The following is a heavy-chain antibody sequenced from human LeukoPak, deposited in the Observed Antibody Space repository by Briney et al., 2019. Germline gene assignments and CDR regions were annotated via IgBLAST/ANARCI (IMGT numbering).Heavy chain of an antibody. CDR2: IYPGDSDT. CDR3: ARHTKYSSSSRVFDY. D-gene: IGHD6-6*01. Sequence: GESLKISCKGSGYSFSNYWIGWVRQMPGKGLEWMGIIYPGDSDTRYSPSFQGQVTLSADKSISTAYLQWSSLKASDTAMYYCARHTKYSSSSRVFDYWGQGTLVTVSS. CDR1: GYSFSNYW. V-gene: IGHV5-51*01. J-gene: IGHJ4*02.